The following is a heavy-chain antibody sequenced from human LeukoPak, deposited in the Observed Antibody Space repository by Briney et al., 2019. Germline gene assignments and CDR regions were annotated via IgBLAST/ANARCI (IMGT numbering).Heavy chain of an antibody. CDR2: ISSNGGST. CDR1: GGSISSST. V-gene: IGHV3-64*01. CDR3: ARISSSYDYDY. D-gene: IGHD6-6*01. J-gene: IGHJ4*02. Sequence: ETLSLTCTVSGGSISSSTDYWGWVRQAPGKGLEYVAAISSNGGSTDYANSVKGRFTISRDNSKNTLYLQMGSLRAEDMAVYYCARISSSYDYDYWGQGTLVTVSS.